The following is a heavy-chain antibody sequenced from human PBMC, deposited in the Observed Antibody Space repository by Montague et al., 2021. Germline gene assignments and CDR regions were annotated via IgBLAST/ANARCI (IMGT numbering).Heavy chain of an antibody. CDR3: ARRGGTMVRGVKGYMDV. CDR1: GGSFSGYY. D-gene: IGHD3-10*01. CDR2: INHSGST. V-gene: IGHV4-34*01. J-gene: IGHJ6*03. Sequence: SGTLSLTCAVYGGSFSGYYWSWIRQPPGKGLEWIGEINHSGSTNYNPSLKSRVTISVDTSKNQFSLKLSSVTAADTAVYYCARRGGTMVRGVKGYMDVWGKGTTVTVSS.